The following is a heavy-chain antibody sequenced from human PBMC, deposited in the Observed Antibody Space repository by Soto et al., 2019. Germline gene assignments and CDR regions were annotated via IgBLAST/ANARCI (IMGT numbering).Heavy chain of an antibody. D-gene: IGHD3-10*01. CDR2: IYYSGST. J-gene: IGHJ4*03. Sequence: SETLSLTCTVSGGSISSSSYYWGWIRQPPGKRLEWLGSIYYSGSTHYNPSLNSRVTISVDSSKNQFSLKLSSVTAADTAVYYCAGYGSGSYPHDYWGQGTMVTVSS. V-gene: IGHV4-39*01. CDR3: AGYGSGSYPHDY. CDR1: GGSISSSSYY.